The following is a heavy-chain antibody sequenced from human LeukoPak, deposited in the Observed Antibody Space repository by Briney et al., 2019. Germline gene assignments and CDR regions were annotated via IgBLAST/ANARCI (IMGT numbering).Heavy chain of an antibody. CDR1: GFTFSSYA. J-gene: IGHJ4*02. D-gene: IGHD2-21*02. V-gene: IGHV3-66*01. Sequence: GGSLRLSCAASGFTFSSYAMSWVRQAPGKGLEWVSVIYSGGSTYYADSVKGRFTISRDNSKNTLYLQMNSLRAEDTAVYYCASPLTYCGGDCYSYWGQGTLVTVSS. CDR3: ASPLTYCGGDCYSY. CDR2: IYSGGST.